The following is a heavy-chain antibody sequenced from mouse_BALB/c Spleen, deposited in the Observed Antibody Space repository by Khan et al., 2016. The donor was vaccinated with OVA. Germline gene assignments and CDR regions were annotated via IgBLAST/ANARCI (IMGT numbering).Heavy chain of an antibody. CDR1: GYTFTSYW. V-gene: IGHV1-5*01. CDR2: IYPGNSDT. D-gene: IGHD2-1*01. Sequence: VRLQQSGTVLARPGASVKMSCKGSGYTFTSYWMHWVKQRPGQGLEWIGAIYPGNSDTNYNQKFKGKAKLTAVTSTSTAYMELNSLTNEDSAVYYCTRNGFGNYESWDYWGQGTTLTVSS. CDR3: TRNGFGNYESWDY. J-gene: IGHJ2*01.